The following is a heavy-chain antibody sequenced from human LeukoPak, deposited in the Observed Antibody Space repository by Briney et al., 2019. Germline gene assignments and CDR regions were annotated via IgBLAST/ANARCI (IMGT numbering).Heavy chain of an antibody. J-gene: IGHJ5*02. CDR3: ATGYDFGFDP. D-gene: IGHD5-12*01. Sequence: GGSLRLSCAASGFTFSSYSMNWVRQAPGKGLEWVPSISSSSSYIYYADSVKGRFTISRDNAKSSLYLQMNSLRAEDTAVYYCATGYDFGFDPWGQGTLVTVSS. CDR2: ISSSSSYI. V-gene: IGHV3-21*04. CDR1: GFTFSSYS.